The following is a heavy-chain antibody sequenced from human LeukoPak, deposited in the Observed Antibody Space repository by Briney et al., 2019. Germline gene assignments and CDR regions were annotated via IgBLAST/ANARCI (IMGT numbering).Heavy chain of an antibody. CDR3: ARESNGDYSDY. Sequence: SETLSLTCTVSGGSISSYYWSWIRQPPGKGLEWIGYIYSSGSTSYNPSRKSRVTMSIDTSKNQFSLKVKSVTAADTAVYYCARESNGDYSDYWGQGTLVTVSS. CDR1: GGSISSYY. D-gene: IGHD4-17*01. CDR2: IYSSGST. J-gene: IGHJ4*02. V-gene: IGHV4-59*01.